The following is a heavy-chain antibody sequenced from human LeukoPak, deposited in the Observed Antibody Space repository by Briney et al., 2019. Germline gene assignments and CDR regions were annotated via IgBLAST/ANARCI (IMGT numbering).Heavy chain of an antibody. CDR3: ASKRDSGSYSHMDV. D-gene: IGHD1-26*01. J-gene: IGHJ6*03. V-gene: IGHV3-7*01. CDR1: GFTFSSYW. CDR2: IKQDGSEK. Sequence: GGSLRLSYAASGFTFSSYWMSWVRQAPGKGLEWVANIKQDGSEKYYVDSVKGRFTISRDNAKNSLYLQMNSLRAEDTAVYYCASKRDSGSYSHMDVWGKGTTVTISS.